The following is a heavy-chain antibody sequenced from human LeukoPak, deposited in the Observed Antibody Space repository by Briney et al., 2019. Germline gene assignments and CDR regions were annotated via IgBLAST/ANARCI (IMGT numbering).Heavy chain of an antibody. J-gene: IGHJ4*02. CDR1: GFTFTSAW. Sequence: PGGSLRLSCAASGFTFTSAWMSWVRQAPGKGLEWVGRIKGKTAAGAPDYVASVKGRFTISRDDSKNTLFLQMNSLKTEDTAVYYCITGDYDFWSGFYSPNHYFDFWGQGTLVTVSS. CDR2: IKGKTAAGAP. CDR3: ITGDYDFWSGFYSPNHYFDF. D-gene: IGHD3-3*01. V-gene: IGHV3-15*01.